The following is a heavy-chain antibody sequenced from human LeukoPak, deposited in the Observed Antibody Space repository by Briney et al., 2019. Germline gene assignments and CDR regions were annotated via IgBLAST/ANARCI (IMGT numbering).Heavy chain of an antibody. CDR2: ISGSGGST. CDR1: GFTFSSYA. D-gene: IGHD3-22*01. CDR3: AKMPDTMIVVVRGDIYYFDY. V-gene: IGHV3-23*01. Sequence: PGGSLRLSCAASGFTFSSYAMSWVRQAPGKGLEWVSAISGSGGSTYYADSVKGRFTISRDNSKNTLYLQMNSLRAEDTAVYYCAKMPDTMIVVVRGDIYYFDYWGQGTLVTVSS. J-gene: IGHJ4*02.